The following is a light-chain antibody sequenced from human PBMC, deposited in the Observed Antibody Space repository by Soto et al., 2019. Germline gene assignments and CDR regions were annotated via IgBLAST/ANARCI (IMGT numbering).Light chain of an antibody. CDR2: ATS. CDR1: QSVDSSY. V-gene: IGKV3-20*01. Sequence: IVLTQSPGTLSLSPGERATLSCRASQSVDSSYLSWYQHKPGQAPRLLIYATSSRATVIPDRFSGSGSGTDFTLAISRLEPEDFAVYYCQRYGASSFTFGQGTNLEIK. J-gene: IGKJ2*01. CDR3: QRYGASSFT.